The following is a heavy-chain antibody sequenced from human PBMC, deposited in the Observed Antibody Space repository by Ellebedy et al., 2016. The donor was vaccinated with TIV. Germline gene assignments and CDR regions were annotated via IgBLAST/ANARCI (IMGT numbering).Heavy chain of an antibody. D-gene: IGHD6-19*01. Sequence: PGGSLRLSFVASGFSFSNYGMHWVRQAPGKGLEWVAFKRFDGRSEYNGDSVKGRFFISRDVSKNTLFLQMSRLRAEDTAVYYCTRETNPSPGAVAGTGFDCWGQGTLVIVSS. J-gene: IGHJ4*02. V-gene: IGHV3-30*02. CDR3: TRETNPSPGAVAGTGFDC. CDR2: KRFDGRSE. CDR1: GFSFSNYG.